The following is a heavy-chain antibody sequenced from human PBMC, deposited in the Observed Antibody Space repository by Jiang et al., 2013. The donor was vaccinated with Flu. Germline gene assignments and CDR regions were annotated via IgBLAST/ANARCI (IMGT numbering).Heavy chain of an antibody. CDR1: GDSVSSDRAA. J-gene: IGHJ4*01. CDR3: VRLVGSSWLDY. D-gene: IGHD6-13*01. V-gene: IGHV6-1*01. Sequence: QTLSLTCAISGDSVSSDRAAWNWIRQSPSRGLEWLGKTFYRSKWNYDYAVSVRGRMTITPDTSKNQFSLQLNSITPEDTAVYFCVRLVGSSWLDYWGQGILVTVSS. CDR2: TFYRSKWNY.